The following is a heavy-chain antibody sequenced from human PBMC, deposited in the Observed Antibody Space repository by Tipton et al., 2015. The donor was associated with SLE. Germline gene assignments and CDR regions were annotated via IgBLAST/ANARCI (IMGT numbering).Heavy chain of an antibody. J-gene: IGHJ4*02. D-gene: IGHD6-13*01. V-gene: IGHV4-59*12. CDR1: GGSISSYY. CDR2: TYYSGST. CDR3: ATSLGGSWYYFDY. Sequence: TLSLTCTVSGGSISSYYWSWIRQPPGKGLEWIGYTYYSGSTNYNPSLKSRVTISVDTSKNQFSLKLSSVTAADTAVYYCATSLGGSWYYFDYWGQGTLVTVSS.